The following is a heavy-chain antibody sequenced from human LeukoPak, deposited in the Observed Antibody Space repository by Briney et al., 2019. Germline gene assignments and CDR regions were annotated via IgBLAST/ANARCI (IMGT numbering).Heavy chain of an antibody. CDR3: ARDIGDTLDAFDI. D-gene: IGHD5-18*01. CDR2: INPSGGST. V-gene: IGHV1-46*01. CDR1: GYTFTSYY. J-gene: IGHJ3*02. Sequence: ASVKVSCKTSGYTFTSYYMHWERQAPGQGLEWMGIINPSGGSTSYAQKFQGRVTMTRDTSTSTVYMELSSLRSEDTAVYYCARDIGDTLDAFDIWGQGTMVTVSS.